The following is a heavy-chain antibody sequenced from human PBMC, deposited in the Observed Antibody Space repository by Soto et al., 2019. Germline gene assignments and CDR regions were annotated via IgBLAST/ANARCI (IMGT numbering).Heavy chain of an antibody. D-gene: IGHD3-10*01. CDR2: INHSGFT. CDR3: ARDLPYGSGSYYLTGWFDP. J-gene: IGHJ5*02. CDR1: GGSFSDYY. V-gene: IGHV4-34*01. Sequence: SETLSLTCAVLGGSFSDYYWTWIRQPPGKGLEWIGEINHSGFTSYNPSLKSRLTLLVDTSTKEFSLKLNSVTAADTAVYYCARDLPYGSGSYYLTGWFDPWGQGTLVTVSS.